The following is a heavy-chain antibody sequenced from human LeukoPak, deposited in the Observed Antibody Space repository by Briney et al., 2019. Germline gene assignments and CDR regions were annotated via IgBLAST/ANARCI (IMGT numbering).Heavy chain of an antibody. V-gene: IGHV3-23*01. Sequence: GGSLRLSCAASGFTFSSYAMSWVRQAPGKGLEWVSAISGSGGSAYYADSVKGRFTISRDNSKNTLSLQMNSLRAEDTAVYYCAKSEFYFYYYMDVWGKGTTVTVSS. D-gene: IGHD2/OR15-2a*01. CDR1: GFTFSSYA. J-gene: IGHJ6*03. CDR3: AKSEFYFYYYMDV. CDR2: ISGSGGSA.